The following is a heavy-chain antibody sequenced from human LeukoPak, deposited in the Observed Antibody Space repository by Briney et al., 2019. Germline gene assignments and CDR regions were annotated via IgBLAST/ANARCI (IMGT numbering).Heavy chain of an antibody. CDR2: INPNSGGT. V-gene: IGHV1-2*02. J-gene: IGHJ5*02. Sequence: ASVKVSCKASGYTFTGYYMHWVRQAPGQGLEWMGWINPNSGGTNYAQKFQGRVTMTRDTSISTAYMELSRLRSDDTAVYYCAREYVPGGGSGFDPWAKEPLVTVSS. CDR3: AREYVPGGGSGFDP. D-gene: IGHD3-10*02. CDR1: GYTFTGYY.